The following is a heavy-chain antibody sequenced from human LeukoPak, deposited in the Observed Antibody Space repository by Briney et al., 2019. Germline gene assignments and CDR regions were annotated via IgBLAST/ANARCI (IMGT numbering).Heavy chain of an antibody. CDR1: GFTFSSYA. CDR2: INHSGST. D-gene: IGHD1-26*01. Sequence: GSLRLSCAASGFTFSSYAMSWIRQPPGKGLEWIGEINHSGSTNYNPSLKSRVTISVDTSKNQFSLKLSSVTAADTAVYYCATRSTTGNWGQGTLVTVSS. J-gene: IGHJ4*02. CDR3: ATRSTTGN. V-gene: IGHV4-34*08.